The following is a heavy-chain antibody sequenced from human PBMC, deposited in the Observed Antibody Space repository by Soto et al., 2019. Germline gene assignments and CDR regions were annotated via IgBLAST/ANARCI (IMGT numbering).Heavy chain of an antibody. J-gene: IGHJ6*02. CDR3: ARDREVLLAGIRVYYYYYGMDV. Sequence: ASVKVSCKASGYTFTGYYMHWVRQAPGQGLEWMGWINPNSGGTNYAQKFQGWVTMTRDTSISTAYMELSRLRSDDTAVYYCARDREVLLAGIRVYYYYYGMDVWGQGTTVTVSS. CDR1: GYTFTGYY. D-gene: IGHD6-19*01. V-gene: IGHV1-2*04. CDR2: INPNSGGT.